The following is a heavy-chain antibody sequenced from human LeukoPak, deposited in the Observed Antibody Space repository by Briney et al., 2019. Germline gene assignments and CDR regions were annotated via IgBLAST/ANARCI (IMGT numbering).Heavy chain of an antibody. D-gene: IGHD6-19*01. CDR2: IWYDGSNK. V-gene: IGHV3-33*01. CDR1: GFTFSNYA. Sequence: GGSLRLSCAASGFTFSNYAMHWVRQAPGKGLEWVAVIWYDGSNKYYADSVKGRFTISRDNSKNTLYLQMNSLRAEDTAVYYCARSSGWQPDFDYWGQGTLVT. CDR3: ARSSGWQPDFDY. J-gene: IGHJ4*02.